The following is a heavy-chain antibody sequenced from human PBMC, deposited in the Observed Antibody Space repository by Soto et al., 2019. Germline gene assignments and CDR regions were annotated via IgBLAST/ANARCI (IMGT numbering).Heavy chain of an antibody. CDR1: GFTVSSNY. Sequence: PGGSLRLSCAASGFTVSSNYMSWVRQAPGKGLEWVSVIYSGGSTYYADSVKGRFTISRDNSKNTLYLQMNSLRAEDTAVYYCARVSIPRYGMDVWGQGTTVTVYS. CDR2: IYSGGST. J-gene: IGHJ6*02. CDR3: ARVSIPRYGMDV. V-gene: IGHV3-53*01.